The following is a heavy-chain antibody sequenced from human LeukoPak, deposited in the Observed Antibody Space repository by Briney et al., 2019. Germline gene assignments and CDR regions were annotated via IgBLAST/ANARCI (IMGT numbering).Heavy chain of an antibody. Sequence: PGGSLRLSCAASGFTFDDYAMHWVRQAPGKGLEWVSLISGDGGSTYYADSVKGRFTISRDNSKNSLYLQMNSLRTEDTALYYCAKIRKAGTTDDFDYWGQGTLVTVSS. CDR3: AKIRKAGTTDDFDY. J-gene: IGHJ4*02. V-gene: IGHV3-43*02. CDR1: GFTFDDYA. D-gene: IGHD1-1*01. CDR2: ISGDGGST.